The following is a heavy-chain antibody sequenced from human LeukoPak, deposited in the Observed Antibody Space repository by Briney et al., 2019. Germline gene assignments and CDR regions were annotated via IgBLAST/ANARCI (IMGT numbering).Heavy chain of an antibody. CDR2: INPSGGST. D-gene: IGHD2-2*01. CDR1: GYTFTSYY. Sequence: ASVKVSCKASGYTFTSYYMHWVRQAPGQGLEWMGIINPSGGSTSYAQKFQGRVTMTRDTSTSTVYMELSSLRSEDTAVYYCARGSIVVVPAAIGWFDPWGQGTLVTVSS. V-gene: IGHV1-46*01. J-gene: IGHJ5*02. CDR3: ARGSIVVVPAAIGWFDP.